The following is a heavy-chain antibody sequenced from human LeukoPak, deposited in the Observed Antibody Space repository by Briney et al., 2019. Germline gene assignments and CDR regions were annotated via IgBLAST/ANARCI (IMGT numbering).Heavy chain of an antibody. CDR2: IYYSGST. Sequence: PSETLSLTCTVSGGSISSYYWSWIRQPPGKGLERIGYIYYSGSTNYNPSLKSRVTISVDTSKNQFSLKLSSVTAADTAVYYCARDDYGDGYYYYMDVWGKGTTVTVSS. CDR3: ARDDYGDGYYYYMDV. J-gene: IGHJ6*03. D-gene: IGHD4-17*01. V-gene: IGHV4-59*01. CDR1: GGSISSYY.